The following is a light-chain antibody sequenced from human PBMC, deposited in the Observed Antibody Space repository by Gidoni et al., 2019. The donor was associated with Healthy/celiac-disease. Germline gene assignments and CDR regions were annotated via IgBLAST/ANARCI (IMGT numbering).Light chain of an antibody. CDR3: QQYYSYPTIT. J-gene: IGKJ5*01. CDR2: DAS. V-gene: IGKV1-8*01. CDR1: QGISSY. Sequence: IRMTQSPSSFSASTGDRVTITCRASQGISSYLAWYQQKPGKAPKLLIYDASTLQSGVPSRFSGSGSGTDFTLTISCLQSEDFATYYCQQYYSYPTITFGQGTRLEIK.